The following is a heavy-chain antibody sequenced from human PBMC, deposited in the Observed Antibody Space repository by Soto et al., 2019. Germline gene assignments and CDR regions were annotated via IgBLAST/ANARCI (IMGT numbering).Heavy chain of an antibody. V-gene: IGHV5-51*01. CDR3: ARGYCTATICDPWFDP. CDR1: GYAFSSYW. J-gene: IGHJ5*02. CDR2: IYPGDSDT. Sequence: GXSLKICCQCSGYAFSSYWIAWLRQMPWKGLEWMGIIYPGDSDTRYSPSFQGQVTISVDKSITTAYLQWSSLKASDTAMYYCARGYCTATICDPWFDPWGQGTLVTVYS. D-gene: IGHD2-8*02.